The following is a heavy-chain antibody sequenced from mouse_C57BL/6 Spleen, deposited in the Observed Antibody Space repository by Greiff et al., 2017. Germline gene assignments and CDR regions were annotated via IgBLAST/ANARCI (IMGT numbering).Heavy chain of an antibody. V-gene: IGHV1-82*01. CDR1: GYAFSSSW. CDR2: IYPGDGDT. D-gene: IGHD2-12*01. J-gene: IGHJ2*01. Sequence: QVQLQQSGPELVKPGASVKISCKASGYAFSSSWMNWVKQRPGKGLEWIGRIYPGDGDTNYTEKFKGKATLTADKSSSTAYMQLSSLTSEDSAIYSCARRSYSYLFDYWGQGTTVTVSS. CDR3: ARRSYSYLFDY.